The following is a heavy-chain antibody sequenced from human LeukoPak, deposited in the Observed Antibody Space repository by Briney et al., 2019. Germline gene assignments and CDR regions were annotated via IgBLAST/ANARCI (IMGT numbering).Heavy chain of an antibody. CDR2: IKQDGSEE. D-gene: IGHD1-14*01. CDR3: VRLIFAESGNRHFDY. CDR1: GFIFSTYW. Sequence: PGGSLRLSCAASGFIFSTYWMTWVRQASGKGLEWVANIKQDGSEEYYVDSVKGRFTISRDNAKNSLYLQMNSLRAEDTAIYHCVRLIFAESGNRHFDYWGRGTLVTVSS. V-gene: IGHV3-7*01. J-gene: IGHJ4*02.